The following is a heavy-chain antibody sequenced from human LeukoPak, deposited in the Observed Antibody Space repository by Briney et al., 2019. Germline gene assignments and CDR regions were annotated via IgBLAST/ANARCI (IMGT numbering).Heavy chain of an antibody. J-gene: IGHJ4*02. CDR2: IIPILGIA. D-gene: IGHD3-10*01. CDR3: ARDQGYGSGSPDY. Sequence: ASVKVSCKASGYTFTSYGISWVRQAPGQGLEWMGRIIPILGIANYAQKFQGRVTITADKSTSTAYMELSSLRSEDTAVYYCARDQGYGSGSPDYWGQGTLVTVSS. CDR1: GYTFTSYG. V-gene: IGHV1-69*04.